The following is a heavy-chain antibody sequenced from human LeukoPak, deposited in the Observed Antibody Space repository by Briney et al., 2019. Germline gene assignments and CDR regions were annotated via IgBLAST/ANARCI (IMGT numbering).Heavy chain of an antibody. V-gene: IGHV3-48*01. CDR1: GFTFSTYS. CDR2: ISNSGGTI. J-gene: IGHJ4*02. CDR3: VKDNGYSYGYGRYFDY. Sequence: PGGSLRLSCAASGFTFSTYSMNWVRQAPGKGLEWVSYISNSGGTIYYADSVKGRFTISRDNSKNTLYLQMNSLRAEDTAVYYCVKDNGYSYGYGRYFDYWGQGTLVTVSS. D-gene: IGHD5-18*01.